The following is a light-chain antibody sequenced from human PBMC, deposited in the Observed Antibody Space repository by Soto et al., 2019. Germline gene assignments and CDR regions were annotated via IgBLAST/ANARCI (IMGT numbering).Light chain of an antibody. CDR1: QGIRND. CDR3: QQYNSYSGT. V-gene: IGKV1-13*02. Sequence: AIQMTQTPSSLSASVGDRATITCRASQGIRNDLGWHQQKPGKAPKLLIYDASSLESGVPSRSSGSGSGTEFTLTISSLQPDDFATYYCQQYNSYSGTFGQGTKVDI. CDR2: DAS. J-gene: IGKJ1*01.